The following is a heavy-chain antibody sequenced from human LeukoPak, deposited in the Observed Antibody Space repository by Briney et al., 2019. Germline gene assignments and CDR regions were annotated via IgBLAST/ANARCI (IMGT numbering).Heavy chain of an antibody. CDR2: ISAYNGNT. CDR1: GYTFTSYG. J-gene: IGHJ4*02. CDR3: ARDDNRIAAAADDY. D-gene: IGHD6-13*01. Sequence: ASVKVSCKASGYTFTSYGISWVRQAPGQGLEWMGWISAYNGNTNYAQKLQGRVTMTTDTSTSTAYMELRSLRSDDTAVYYCARDDNRIAAAADDYWGQGTLVTVSS. V-gene: IGHV1-18*01.